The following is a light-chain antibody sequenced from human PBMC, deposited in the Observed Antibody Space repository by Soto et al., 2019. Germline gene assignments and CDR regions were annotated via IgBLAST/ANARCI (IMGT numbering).Light chain of an antibody. CDR3: QQYYSTPYT. CDR2: WAS. V-gene: IGKV4-1*01. Sequence: DIVMTKSPASLALSLGERATIYCWSSQSGFYSSDNKHYLAWYQQKPGQPPKLLIYWASSRESGVPDRFSGSGSGTEFTLTISGLQAEDVAVYYCQQYYSTPYTFGQGTKLEIK. CDR1: QSGFYSSDNKHY. J-gene: IGKJ2*01.